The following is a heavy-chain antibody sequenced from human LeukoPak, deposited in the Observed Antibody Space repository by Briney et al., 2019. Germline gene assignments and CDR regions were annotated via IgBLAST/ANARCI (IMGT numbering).Heavy chain of an antibody. CDR1: GFSFSSHW. J-gene: IGHJ4*02. Sequence: GGSLRLSCAASGFSFSSHWMGWVRQAPETGLEGVAIVKTDGSEKFYMDSVKGRFTISRDNAKNSLCLEMSSLTVEDTAVYYCARGDGRGRSDGAAWGPGTLVTVSS. CDR2: VKTDGSEK. D-gene: IGHD6-13*01. V-gene: IGHV3-7*01. CDR3: ARGDGRGRSDGAA.